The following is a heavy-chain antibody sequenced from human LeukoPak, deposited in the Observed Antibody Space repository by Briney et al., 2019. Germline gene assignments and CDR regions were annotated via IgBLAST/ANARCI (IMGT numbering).Heavy chain of an antibody. Sequence: PGGSLRLSCVASGFTASSYWMSWVRQAPGKGLEWVANIKQDGSEKYYVDSVKGRFTISRDNAKNSLYLQMNSLRDEDTAVYYCARVVYGGNLYYYYGMDVWGQGTTVTVSS. CDR1: GFTASSYW. V-gene: IGHV3-7*01. CDR3: ARVVYGGNLYYYYGMDV. D-gene: IGHD4-23*01. CDR2: IKQDGSEK. J-gene: IGHJ6*02.